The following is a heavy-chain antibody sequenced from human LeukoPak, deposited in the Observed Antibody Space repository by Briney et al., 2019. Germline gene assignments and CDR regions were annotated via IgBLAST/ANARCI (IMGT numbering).Heavy chain of an antibody. CDR1: GGSVSSNY. CDR2: ILYSGST. V-gene: IGHV4-59*02. D-gene: IGHD4-17*01. CDR3: ARARGDYGWIDY. J-gene: IGHJ4*02. Sequence: PSETQSLTCTVSGGSVSSNYWSWIRQPPGRGLEWIGYILYSGSTNYHPSLKSRVNISADTSKNQVSLKLSSVTAADTAIYYCARARGDYGWIDYWGQGTLVTVSS.